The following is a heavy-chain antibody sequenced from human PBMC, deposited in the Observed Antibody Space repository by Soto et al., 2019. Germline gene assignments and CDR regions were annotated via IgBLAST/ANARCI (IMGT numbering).Heavy chain of an antibody. CDR2: INQDGSEK. Sequence: HPGGSLRLSCAASGFTFSNYWMSWVRQAPGKGLEWVANINQDGSEKYYVDSVKGRFTISRDNAKNSLYLQMNSLRADDTAVYYCARAYVVRGNISGDYWGQGTLVTLSS. CDR1: GFTFSNYW. V-gene: IGHV3-7*04. D-gene: IGHD3-10*01. J-gene: IGHJ4*02. CDR3: ARAYVVRGNISGDY.